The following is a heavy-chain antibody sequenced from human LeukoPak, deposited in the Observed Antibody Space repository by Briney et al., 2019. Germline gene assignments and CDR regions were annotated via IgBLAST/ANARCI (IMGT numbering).Heavy chain of an antibody. CDR3: ARDFRFLEDY. J-gene: IGHJ4*02. V-gene: IGHV3-7*01. D-gene: IGHD3-3*01. CDR1: GFTFSSYW. Sequence: GGSLRLSCTASGFTFSSYWMTWVRQAPEKGLEWVANIKQDGSEKYYVDSVKGRFTISRDNAKDSLYLQMNSLRAEDTAVYYCARDFRFLEDYWGQGTLVTVSS. CDR2: IKQDGSEK.